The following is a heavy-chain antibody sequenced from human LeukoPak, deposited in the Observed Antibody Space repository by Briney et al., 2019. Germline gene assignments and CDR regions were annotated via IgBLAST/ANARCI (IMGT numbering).Heavy chain of an antibody. CDR1: GFTFSSYG. Sequence: PGGSLRLSCAASGFTFSSYGMHWVRQAPGKGLEWVAVIWYDGSNKYYADSVKGRFTISRDNSKNTLYLQMNSLRAEDTAVYCCARDRGGYYDSSGYYSPDYWGQGTLVTVSS. D-gene: IGHD3-22*01. CDR3: ARDRGGYYDSSGYYSPDY. V-gene: IGHV3-33*01. CDR2: IWYDGSNK. J-gene: IGHJ4*02.